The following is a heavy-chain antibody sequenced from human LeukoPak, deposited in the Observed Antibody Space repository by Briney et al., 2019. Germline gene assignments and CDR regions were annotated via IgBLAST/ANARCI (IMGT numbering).Heavy chain of an antibody. V-gene: IGHV6-1*01. Sequence: SQTLSLTCAISGDSVSSNSAAWNWIRQSPSRGLEWLGRTYYRSKWYNDYAVSVKSRITINPDTSKNQFSLRLNSVTPEDTAVYYCARGSGYSSGWFYWYFDLWGRGTLATVSS. CDR2: TYYRSKWYN. CDR3: ARGSGYSSGWFYWYFDL. J-gene: IGHJ2*01. D-gene: IGHD6-19*01. CDR1: GDSVSSNSAA.